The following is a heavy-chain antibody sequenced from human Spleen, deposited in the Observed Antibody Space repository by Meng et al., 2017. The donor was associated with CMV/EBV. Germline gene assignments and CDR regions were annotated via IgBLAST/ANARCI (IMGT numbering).Heavy chain of an antibody. V-gene: IGHV3-33*01. CDR3: ARGPYSRPDY. J-gene: IGHJ4*02. D-gene: IGHD3-22*01. Sequence: GESLKISCAASGFTFSSYGMHWVRQAPGKGLEWVAVIWYDGSNKYYADSVKGRFTISRDNAKNSLYLQMNSLRAEDTAVYYCARGPYSRPDYWGQGTLVTVSS. CDR2: IWYDGSNK. CDR1: GFTFSSYG.